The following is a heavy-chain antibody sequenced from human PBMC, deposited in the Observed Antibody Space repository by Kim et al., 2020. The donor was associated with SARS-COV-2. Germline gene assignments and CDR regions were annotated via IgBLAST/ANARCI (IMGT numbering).Heavy chain of an antibody. Sequence: GGSLRLSCAASGFTFSSYGMHWVRQAPGKGLEWVAVISYDGSNKYYADSVKGRFTISRDNSKNTLYLQMNSLRAEDTAVYYCARVEMATIIYYYGMDVWGQGTTVTVSS. J-gene: IGHJ6*02. CDR1: GFTFSSYG. CDR3: ARVEMATIIYYYGMDV. CDR2: ISYDGSNK. D-gene: IGHD5-12*01. V-gene: IGHV3-33*05.